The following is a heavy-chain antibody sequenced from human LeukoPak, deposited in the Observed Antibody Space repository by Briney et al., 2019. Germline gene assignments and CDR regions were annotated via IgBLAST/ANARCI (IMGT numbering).Heavy chain of an antibody. Sequence: PSETLSLTCAVYGGSFSGYYWSWIRQPPGKGLEWIGEINHSRSTNYNPSLKSRVTISVDTSKNQFSLKLSSVTAADTAVYYCARGQWLAGYFDYWGQGTLVTVSS. CDR2: INHSRST. J-gene: IGHJ4*02. D-gene: IGHD6-19*01. CDR3: ARGQWLAGYFDY. V-gene: IGHV4-34*01. CDR1: GGSFSGYY.